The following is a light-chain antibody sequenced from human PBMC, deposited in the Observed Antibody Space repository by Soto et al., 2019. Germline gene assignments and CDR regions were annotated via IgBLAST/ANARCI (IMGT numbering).Light chain of an antibody. CDR2: AAS. V-gene: IGKV3D-20*02. Sequence: EVVMTQSPATLSVSPGERATLSGMASHIVSSSHLAWYQHKPGQAPRLLIYAASSRATGIPARFSGSASGTDLTLTISSLEPEDFAVYYCQQRSNWPPITFGQGTRLEIK. CDR1: HIVSSSH. J-gene: IGKJ5*01. CDR3: QQRSNWPPIT.